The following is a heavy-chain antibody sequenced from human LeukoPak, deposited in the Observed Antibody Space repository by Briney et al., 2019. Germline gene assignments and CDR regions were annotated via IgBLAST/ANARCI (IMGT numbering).Heavy chain of an antibody. D-gene: IGHD6-13*01. CDR1: RGAIRTADYY. CDR3: ARTSSWYAGAWFDS. Sequence: SETRSRTCTVSRGAIRTADYYWAWVRHPPGEGLEWLGSIYFSGTPYCNPSLKSRVAVSIDTSKNPFSLKVTSVNASDTAVYFCARTSSWYAGAWFDSWGQGTLVTVSS. V-gene: IGHV4-39*01. CDR2: IYFSGTP. J-gene: IGHJ5*01.